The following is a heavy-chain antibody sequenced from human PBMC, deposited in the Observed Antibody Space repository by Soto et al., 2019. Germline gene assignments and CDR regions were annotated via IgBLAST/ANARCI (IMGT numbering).Heavy chain of an antibody. J-gene: IGHJ5*02. CDR1: GGSISSYY. CDR2: IYYSGST. Sequence: SETLSLTCTVSGGSISSYYWSWIRQPPGKGLECIGYIYYSGSTNYNPSLKSRVTISVDTSKNQFSLKLSSVTAADTAVYYCARGPYYDFWSGNYKYSNWFAPWGQGTLVTVSS. D-gene: IGHD3-3*01. V-gene: IGHV4-59*01. CDR3: ARGPYYDFWSGNYKYSNWFAP.